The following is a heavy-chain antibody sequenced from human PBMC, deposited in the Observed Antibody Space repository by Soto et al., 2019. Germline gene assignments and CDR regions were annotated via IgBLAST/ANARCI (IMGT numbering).Heavy chain of an antibody. CDR1: GGSFSGYY. CDR2: INHSGST. J-gene: IGHJ4*02. V-gene: IGHV4-34*01. CDR3: ARGVYSYGFRY. D-gene: IGHD5-18*01. Sequence: QVQLQQWGAGLLKPSETLSLTCAVYGGSFSGYYWSWIRQPPGKGWEWIGEINHSGSTNYIPSLKSRVTISVDTSKNQFSLKLSSVTSADTAVYDCARGVYSYGFRYWGQGTLVTVSS.